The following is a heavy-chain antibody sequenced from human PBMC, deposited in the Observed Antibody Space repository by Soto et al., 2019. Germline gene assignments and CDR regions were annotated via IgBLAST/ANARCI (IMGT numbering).Heavy chain of an antibody. V-gene: IGHV4-61*01. J-gene: IGHJ6*02. Sequence: PSETLSRTCEVSGVSVSNRTHYWTWIRQPPGKGLEWIGFLYYGDTNYNPSLKSRLTIALDTSKNQVSLSLSSVTAADTAVYYCVRELGLTARPDAKYYYYALDVWGQETTVTVSS. CDR2: LYYGDT. CDR1: GVSVSNRTHY. D-gene: IGHD2-2*01. CDR3: VRELGLTARPDAKYYYYALDV.